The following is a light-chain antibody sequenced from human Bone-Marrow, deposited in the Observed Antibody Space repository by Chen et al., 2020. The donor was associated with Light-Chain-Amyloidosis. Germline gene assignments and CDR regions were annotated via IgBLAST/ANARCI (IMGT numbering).Light chain of an antibody. CDR1: NIGSTS. V-gene: IGLV3-21*02. CDR3: QVWDRSSDRPV. J-gene: IGLJ3*02. Sequence: SYVLTQPSSVSVAPVQTATIACGGNNIGSTSVHWYQQTPGQAPLLVVYDDSDRPSGIPERLSGSNSGNTDTLTISRVEGGDEADYYCQVWDRSSDRPVFGGGTKLTVL. CDR2: DDS.